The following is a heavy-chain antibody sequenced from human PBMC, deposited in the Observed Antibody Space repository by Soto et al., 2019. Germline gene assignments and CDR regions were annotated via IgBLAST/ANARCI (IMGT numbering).Heavy chain of an antibody. J-gene: IGHJ4*02. Sequence: QIQLVQSGPEVKKPGASMKVSCKAYDFSFTSHGISWVRQAPRQGLEWMGGIIPRFGTTNYAPTLQDRVTITADASMNTVYMELSSLRSDDTALYYCARGRGLYNSGRSQLDSWGQGTLVTVSS. D-gene: IGHD1-1*01. V-gene: IGHV1-18*04. CDR3: ARGRGLYNSGRSQLDS. CDR2: IIPRFGTT. CDR1: DFSFTSHG.